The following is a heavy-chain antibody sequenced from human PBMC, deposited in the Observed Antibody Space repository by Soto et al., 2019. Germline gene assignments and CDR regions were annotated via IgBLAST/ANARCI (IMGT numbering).Heavy chain of an antibody. D-gene: IGHD2-8*02. CDR3: ARGAPVPGGHIDY. CDR2: VYYTGST. V-gene: IGHV4-59*01. CDR1: GGSISGSY. J-gene: IGHJ4*02. Sequence: SETLSLTCSVSGGSISGSYWSWIRQSPGKGLEWLGYVYYTGSTNYSPSLRSRVSISVDTSKNEFSLRLSSVTAADTAVYFCARGAPVPGGHIDYWGRELRSPSPQ.